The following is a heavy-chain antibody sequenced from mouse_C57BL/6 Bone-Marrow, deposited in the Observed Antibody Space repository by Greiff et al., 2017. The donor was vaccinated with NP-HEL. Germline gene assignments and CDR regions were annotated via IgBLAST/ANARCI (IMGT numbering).Heavy chain of an antibody. D-gene: IGHD2-1*01. CDR1: GFTFSSYA. Sequence: EVKLMESGGGLVKPGGSLKLSCAASGFTFSSYAMSWVRQTPEKRLEWVATISDGGSYTYYPDNVKGRFTISRDNAKNNLYLQMSHLKSEDTAMYYCARDGNFLYYLDYWGEGTTLTVSS. CDR3: ARDGNFLYYLDY. V-gene: IGHV5-4*01. CDR2: ISDGGSYT. J-gene: IGHJ2*01.